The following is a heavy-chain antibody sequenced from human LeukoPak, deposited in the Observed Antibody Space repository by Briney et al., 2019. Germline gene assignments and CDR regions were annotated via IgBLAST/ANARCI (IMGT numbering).Heavy chain of an antibody. V-gene: IGHV3-23*01. D-gene: IGHD3-10*01. Sequence: GGSLRLSCAASGFTFSSYAMSWVRQAPGKGLEWVSAISGSGGSTYYAYSVKGRFTISRDNSKNTLYLQMNSLRAEETAVYYCARARPKNMVRGLIMRRESRYNFDYWGQGTMVSVCS. J-gene: IGHJ4*02. CDR1: GFTFSSYA. CDR3: ARARPKNMVRGLIMRRESRYNFDY. CDR2: ISGSGGST.